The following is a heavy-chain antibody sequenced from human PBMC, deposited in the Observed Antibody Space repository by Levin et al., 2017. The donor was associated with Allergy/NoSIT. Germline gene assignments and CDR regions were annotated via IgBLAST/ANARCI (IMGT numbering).Heavy chain of an antibody. J-gene: IGHJ4*02. CDR1: GFTFSAYS. CDR3: ARGGESITETPSDY. Sequence: PGESLKISCAASGFTFSAYSVNWVRQAPGKGLEWVSSISSSSRYIYYADSVEGRFTISRDNAKNSLFLQMNSLRAEDTAVYYCARGGESITETPSDYWGQGTLVTVSS. CDR2: ISSSSRYI. V-gene: IGHV3-21*01. D-gene: IGHD1-20*01.